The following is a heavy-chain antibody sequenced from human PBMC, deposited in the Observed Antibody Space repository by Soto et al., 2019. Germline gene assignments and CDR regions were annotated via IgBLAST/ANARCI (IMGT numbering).Heavy chain of an antibody. D-gene: IGHD5-18*01. Sequence: GASVKVSCKASGYTFTSYGISWVRQAPGQGLEWMGWVNPNSGNTGYAQKFQGRVTMTRNTSISTAYMELSSLRSEDTAVYYCARGGYSYGDYYYYGMDVWGQGTTVTVSS. CDR3: ARGGYSYGDYYYYGMDV. CDR1: GYTFTSYG. J-gene: IGHJ6*02. CDR2: VNPNSGNT. V-gene: IGHV1-8*02.